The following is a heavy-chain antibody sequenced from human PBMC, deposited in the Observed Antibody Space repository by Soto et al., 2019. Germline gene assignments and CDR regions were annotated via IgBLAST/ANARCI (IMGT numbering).Heavy chain of an antibody. CDR3: AKPYSPLLWYFDY. CDR1: GFTFSSYA. Sequence: QVQLVESGGGVVQPGRSLRLSCAASGFTFSSYAMHWVRQAPGKGLEWVAVISYDGSNKYYADSVKGRFTISRDNSKNTLYLQMNSLRAEDTAVYYCAKPYSPLLWYFDYWGQGTLVTVSS. CDR2: ISYDGSNK. J-gene: IGHJ4*02. D-gene: IGHD6-13*01. V-gene: IGHV3-30-3*02.